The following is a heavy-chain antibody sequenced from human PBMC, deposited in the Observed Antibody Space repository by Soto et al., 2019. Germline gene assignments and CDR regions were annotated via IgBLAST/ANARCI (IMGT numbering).Heavy chain of an antibody. Sequence: SETLSLTCTVSGGSISSGGYYWSWIRQHPGKGLEWIGYIYYSGSTYYNPSLKSRVTISVDTSKNQFSLKLSSVTAADTAVYYCARDEYCSSTGCRGMDVWGQGTTVTVSS. V-gene: IGHV4-31*03. J-gene: IGHJ6*02. CDR3: ARDEYCSSTGCRGMDV. D-gene: IGHD2-2*01. CDR2: IYYSGST. CDR1: GGSISSGGYY.